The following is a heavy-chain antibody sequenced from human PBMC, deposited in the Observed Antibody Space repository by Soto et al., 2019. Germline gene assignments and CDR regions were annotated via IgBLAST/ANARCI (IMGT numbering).Heavy chain of an antibody. D-gene: IGHD5-12*01. CDR2: ISYDGSNK. V-gene: IGHV3-30*18. CDR1: GFTFSSYG. Sequence: GGSLRLSCAASGFTFSSYGMHWVRQAPGKGLEWVAVISYDGSNKYYADSVKGRFTISRDNSKNTLYLQMNSLRAEDTAVYYCAKDGMRWLHQHPFDYWGQGTLVTVSS. J-gene: IGHJ4*02. CDR3: AKDGMRWLHQHPFDY.